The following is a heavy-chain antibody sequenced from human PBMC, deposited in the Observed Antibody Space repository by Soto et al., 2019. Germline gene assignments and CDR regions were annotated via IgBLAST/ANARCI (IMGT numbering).Heavy chain of an antibody. CDR3: ARGRGAAADYFDF. V-gene: IGHV3-11*05. CDR1: GFTFSDYY. CDR2: ISSSTSHT. Sequence: QVQLVDSGGGLVKPGGSLRLSCAVSGFTFSDYYMTWIRQAPGKGLAWVSYISSSTSHTNYADSVKGRFTISRDNAKNSLFLQMNSLRAEDTAVYYCARGRGAAADYFDFWGQGTLVTVSS. D-gene: IGHD6-13*01. J-gene: IGHJ4*02.